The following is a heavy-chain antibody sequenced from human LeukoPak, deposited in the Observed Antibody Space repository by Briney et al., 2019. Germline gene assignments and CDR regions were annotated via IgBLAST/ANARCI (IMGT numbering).Heavy chain of an antibody. V-gene: IGHV3-23*01. CDR3: AAKTRLSAVTSYYYVDV. Sequence: GGFLRLSCAASAFTFPTYGMIWVRQAPGKGLEWVSSITESGDNTYYADSVKGRFTISRDNSKNTLYLQMNSLRAEDTAVYYCAAKTRLSAVTSYYYVDVWGKGTTATVSS. J-gene: IGHJ6*03. D-gene: IGHD3-10*01. CDR1: AFTFPTYG. CDR2: ITESGDNT.